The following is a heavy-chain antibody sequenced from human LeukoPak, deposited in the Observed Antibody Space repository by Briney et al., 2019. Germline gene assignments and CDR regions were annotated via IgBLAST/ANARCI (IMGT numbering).Heavy chain of an antibody. CDR1: GFTFDDYA. J-gene: IGHJ4*02. D-gene: IGHD3-22*01. CDR3: AKDPSPLIDYDSSGYSFDY. V-gene: IGHV3-9*01. CDR2: ISWNSGSI. Sequence: GGSLRLSCAASGFTFDDYAMHWVRQAPGKGLEWVSGISWNSGSIGYADSVKGRFTISRDNAKNSLYLQMNSLRAEDTALYYCAKDPSPLIDYDSSGYSFDYWGQGTLVTVSS.